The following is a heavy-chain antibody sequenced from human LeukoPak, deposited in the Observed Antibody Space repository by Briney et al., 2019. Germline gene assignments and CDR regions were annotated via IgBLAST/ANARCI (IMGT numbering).Heavy chain of an antibody. V-gene: IGHV4-61*02. D-gene: IGHD5-18*01. Sequence: SETLSLTCNVSGGSISSGSYYWSWIRQPAGKGLEWIGRIYTSGSTNYNPSLRSRVTISLDTSKNQFSLKLSSVTAADTAVYYCARTSGYSYGPKYYYYYMDVWGKGTTVTVSS. J-gene: IGHJ6*03. CDR1: GGSISSGSYY. CDR3: ARTSGYSYGPKYYYYYMDV. CDR2: IYTSGST.